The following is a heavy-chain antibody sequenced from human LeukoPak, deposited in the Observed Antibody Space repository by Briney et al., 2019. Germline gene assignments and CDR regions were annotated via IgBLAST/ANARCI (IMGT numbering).Heavy chain of an antibody. J-gene: IGHJ4*02. D-gene: IGHD3-22*01. CDR3: AREGEGHYYDSSGYYPLDY. CDR1: GYSMSSGYY. V-gene: IGHV4-38-2*02. CDR2: MYHTGST. Sequence: ASETLSLTCTVSGYSMSSGYYWGWIRQPPERGLEGIGSMYHTGSTYYNPSLKSRVTISVGMSKNQFPLKLSSVTAADTAVYYCAREGEGHYYDSSGYYPLDYWGQGTLVTVSS.